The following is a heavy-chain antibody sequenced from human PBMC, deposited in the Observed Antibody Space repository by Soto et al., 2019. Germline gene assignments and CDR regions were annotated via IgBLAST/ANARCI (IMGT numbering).Heavy chain of an antibody. CDR3: ARDPSESYYFDY. Sequence: RLSCAASGFTFSSYAMHWFRQAPGKGLEWVAVISYDGSNKYYADSVKGRFTISRDNSKNTLYLQMNSLRAEDTAVYYCARDPSESYYFDYWGQGTLVTVSS. V-gene: IGHV3-30-3*01. J-gene: IGHJ4*02. CDR2: ISYDGSNK. CDR1: GFTFSSYA.